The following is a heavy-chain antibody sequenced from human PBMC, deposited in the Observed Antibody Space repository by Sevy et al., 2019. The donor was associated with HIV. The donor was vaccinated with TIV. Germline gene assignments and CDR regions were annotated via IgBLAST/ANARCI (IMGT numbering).Heavy chain of an antibody. Sequence: GGSLRLSCSASGFTFSTYDMNWVRQVPGKGLEWISYISNSGDTIYYADSVKGRFTISRDNVKKSLFLQMNSLRLEDTAAYSCAGSGGAYDKGFDPWGRGTLVTVSS. D-gene: IGHD3-22*01. CDR3: AGSGGAYDKGFDP. J-gene: IGHJ5*02. CDR1: GFTFSTYD. CDR2: ISNSGDTI. V-gene: IGHV3-48*03.